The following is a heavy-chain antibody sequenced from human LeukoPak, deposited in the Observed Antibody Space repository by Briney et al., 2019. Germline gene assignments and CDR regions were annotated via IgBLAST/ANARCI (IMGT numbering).Heavy chain of an antibody. Sequence: SGGSLRLSCAASAFTFSSYWMHWVRQAPGKGLVWVSRINTDGSSTSYADSVKGRFTISRDNAKNTLYLQMNSLRAEDTAVYYCARENDMATISWFDPWGQGTLVTVSS. CDR1: AFTFSSYW. D-gene: IGHD5-24*01. V-gene: IGHV3-74*01. CDR2: INTDGSST. CDR3: ARENDMATISWFDP. J-gene: IGHJ5*02.